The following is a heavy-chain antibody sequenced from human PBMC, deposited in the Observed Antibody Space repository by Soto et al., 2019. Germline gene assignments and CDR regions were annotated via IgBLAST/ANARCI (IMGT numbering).Heavy chain of an antibody. D-gene: IGHD3-10*01. J-gene: IGHJ4*02. CDR2: INHSGST. CDR3: ARGRYYGSGSYYERGDYYFDY. Sequence: SETLSLTCAVYGGSFSGYYWSWIRQPPGKGLEWIGEINHSGSTNYNPSLKSRVTISVDTSKNQFSLKLSSVTAADTAVYYCARGRYYGSGSYYERGDYYFDYWGQGTLVTVSS. CDR1: GGSFSGYY. V-gene: IGHV4-34*01.